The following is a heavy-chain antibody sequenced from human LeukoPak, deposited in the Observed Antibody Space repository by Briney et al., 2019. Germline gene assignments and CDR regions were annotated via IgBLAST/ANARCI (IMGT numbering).Heavy chain of an antibody. Sequence: GGSLRLSCAASGFTFSSYAMSWVRQAPGKGLEWVSVIYSGGSTYYADSVKGRFTISRDNSKNTLYLQMNSLRAEDTAVYYCAKDRVIVVVIPDDAFDIWGQGTMVTVSS. V-gene: IGHV3-23*03. CDR1: GFTFSSYA. CDR2: IYSGGST. D-gene: IGHD3-22*01. J-gene: IGHJ3*02. CDR3: AKDRVIVVVIPDDAFDI.